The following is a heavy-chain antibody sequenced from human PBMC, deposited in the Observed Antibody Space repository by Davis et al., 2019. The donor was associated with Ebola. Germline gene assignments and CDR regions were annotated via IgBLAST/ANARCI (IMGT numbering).Heavy chain of an antibody. V-gene: IGHV3-53*01. CDR3: ARRRGDYIDSLTDS. CDR2: IYSGGST. D-gene: IGHD4-17*01. J-gene: IGHJ4*02. Sequence: GGSLRLSCAASGFTVSSNYMSWVRQAPGKGLEWVSVIYSGGSTYYADSVKGRFTISRDNSKNTLYLQMNSLRAEDTAVYYCARRRGDYIDSLTDSWGQGTLVTVSS. CDR1: GFTVSSNY.